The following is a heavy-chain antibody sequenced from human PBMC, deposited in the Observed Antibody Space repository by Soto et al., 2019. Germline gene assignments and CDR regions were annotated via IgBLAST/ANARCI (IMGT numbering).Heavy chain of an antibody. D-gene: IGHD5-12*01. J-gene: IGHJ4*02. CDR3: ARGRDSSGYDFDH. CDR2: INLDGSST. Sequence: EVQLVESGGTLVQPGGSLRLSCAASGFTFSSHWMHWVRQAPGKGPVWVSRINLDGSSTVYVDSVKGRFTISRDNAKNTLSLQMNSLRAEDTAVYYCARGRDSSGYDFDHWGQGVLVTVSS. V-gene: IGHV3-74*01. CDR1: GFTFSSHW.